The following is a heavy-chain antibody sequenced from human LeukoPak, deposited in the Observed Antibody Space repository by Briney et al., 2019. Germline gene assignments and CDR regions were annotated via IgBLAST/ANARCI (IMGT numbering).Heavy chain of an antibody. CDR3: ARVGYYDYVWGSYRYPANYFDY. CDR1: SASISSGPYY. J-gene: IGHJ4*02. CDR2: ISYSGTT. Sequence: SETLSLTCTVSSASISSGPYYWAWIRQSPGKGLEWIGSISYSGTTYYNPSLESRVTISVDTSKNHFSLKLSSVTAADTAVYYCARVGYYDYVWGSYRYPANYFDYWGQGTLVTVSS. V-gene: IGHV4-39*02. D-gene: IGHD3-16*02.